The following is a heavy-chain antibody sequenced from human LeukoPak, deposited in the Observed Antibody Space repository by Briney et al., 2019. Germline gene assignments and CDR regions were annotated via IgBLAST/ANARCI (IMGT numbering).Heavy chain of an antibody. CDR1: GFTFSSYG. CDR3: AKDWGYGGTPLRDY. Sequence: GGSLRLSYAASGFTFSSYGMSWVRQAPGKGLEWVSAISGSGGSTYYADSVKGRFTISRDNSKNTLYLQMNSLRAEDTAVYYCAKDWGYGGTPLRDYWGQGTLVTVSS. D-gene: IGHD4-23*01. V-gene: IGHV3-23*01. J-gene: IGHJ4*02. CDR2: ISGSGGST.